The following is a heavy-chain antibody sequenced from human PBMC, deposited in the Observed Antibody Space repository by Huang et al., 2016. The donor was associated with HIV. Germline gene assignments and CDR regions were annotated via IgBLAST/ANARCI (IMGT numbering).Heavy chain of an antibody. D-gene: IGHD2-15*01. V-gene: IGHV1-69*10. J-gene: IGHJ3*02. CDR3: ARVSRATAAGFAFDI. CDR1: ADTFSRYA. CDR2: IIPPLGKT. Sequence: QVQLVQSGAEVKKPGSSVKVSCKASADTFSRYAITWVRQAPGQGLEWMGGIIPPLGKTDYAQKFQDRVTITAEESTNTAYMGLSSLRSEDTAVYFCARVSRATAAGFAFDIWGQGTMVTVSS.